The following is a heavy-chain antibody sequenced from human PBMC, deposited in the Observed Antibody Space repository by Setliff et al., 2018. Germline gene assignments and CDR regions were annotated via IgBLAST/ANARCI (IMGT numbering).Heavy chain of an antibody. CDR1: GATFSSYG. CDR3: VREGVDRRSSTDYRYYMDV. D-gene: IGHD6-6*01. V-gene: IGHV1-69*05. J-gene: IGHJ6*03. CDR2: TIPMFGTT. Sequence: ASVKVSCKASGATFSSYGISWVRQAPGQGLEWMGGTIPMFGTTEYAQKFQGRLTIITDESTNTAFMQLSSLRSEDTAVYYCVREGVDRRSSTDYRYYMDVWGKGTTVTVSS.